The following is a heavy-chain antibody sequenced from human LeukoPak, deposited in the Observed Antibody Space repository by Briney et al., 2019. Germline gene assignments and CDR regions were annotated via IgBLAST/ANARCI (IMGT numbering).Heavy chain of an antibody. CDR1: GYTFTSYD. D-gene: IGHD6-19*01. CDR3: ASTGPGIAVAGGSDWFDP. CDR2: MNPNSGNT. J-gene: IGHJ5*02. V-gene: IGHV1-8*01. Sequence: GASVKVSCKASGYTFTSYDINWVRQAPGQGLEWMGWMNPNSGNTGYAQKFQGRVTMTRNTSISTAYMELSSLRSEDTAVYYCASTGPGIAVAGGSDWFDPWGQGTLVTVSS.